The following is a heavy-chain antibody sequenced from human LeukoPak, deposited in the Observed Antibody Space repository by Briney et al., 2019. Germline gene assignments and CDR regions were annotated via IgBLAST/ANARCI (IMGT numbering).Heavy chain of an antibody. V-gene: IGHV1-69*04. CDR3: ANSLAFDSSGPLTA. CDR1: GGTFSSYA. Sequence: ASVKVSCKASGGTFSSYAISWVRQAPGQGLEWMGRIIPILGIANYAQKFQGRVTITADKSTSTAYMELSSLRSEDTAVYYCANSLAFDSSGPLTAWGQGTLVTVSA. J-gene: IGHJ5*02. CDR2: IIPILGIA. D-gene: IGHD3-22*01.